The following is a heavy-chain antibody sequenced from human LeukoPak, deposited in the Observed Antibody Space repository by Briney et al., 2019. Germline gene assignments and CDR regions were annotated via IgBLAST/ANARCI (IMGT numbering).Heavy chain of an antibody. CDR3: AKVSVAVPMADAIPDYFDF. V-gene: IGHV1-2*02. D-gene: IGHD2-21*01. CDR1: GYTFTGYY. J-gene: IGHJ4*02. Sequence: ASVKVSCKASGYTFTGYYIHWVRQAPGLGLEWVGWISPNSGGTNYAQKFQGRVTMTRDTSISTAYMELSMLKSDDTAVYYCAKVSVAVPMADAIPDYFDFWGQGTLVTVSS. CDR2: ISPNSGGT.